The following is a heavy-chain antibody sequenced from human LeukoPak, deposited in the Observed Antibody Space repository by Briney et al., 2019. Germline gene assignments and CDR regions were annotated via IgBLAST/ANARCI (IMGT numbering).Heavy chain of an antibody. CDR2: IYYSGST. CDR1: GGSISSYY. Sequence: SETLSLTCTVSGGSISSYYWSCLRQPPGKGLEWIGYIYYSGSTNYNPSLKSRVTISVDTSKNQFSLKLSSVTAADTAVYYCARGSDYHHLYYGMDVWGQGTTVTVSS. V-gene: IGHV4-59*01. D-gene: IGHD4-11*01. CDR3: ARGSDYHHLYYGMDV. J-gene: IGHJ6*02.